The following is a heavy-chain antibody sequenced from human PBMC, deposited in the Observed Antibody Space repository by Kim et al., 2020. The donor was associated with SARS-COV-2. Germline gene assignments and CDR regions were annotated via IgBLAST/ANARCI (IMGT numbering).Heavy chain of an antibody. CDR1: GFTFSRYW. J-gene: IGHJ4*02. V-gene: IGHV3-74*01. CDR3: GRDLGAEYDL. Sequence: GGSLRLSCAASGFTFSRYWFHWVRQAPEKGLEWVSRINEDGRTTNYADAVKGRTTIARNNARNTLHLQLNRRRAEDTAVYYWGRDLGAEYDLWGQGTLVT. D-gene: IGHD3-16*01. CDR2: INEDGRTT.